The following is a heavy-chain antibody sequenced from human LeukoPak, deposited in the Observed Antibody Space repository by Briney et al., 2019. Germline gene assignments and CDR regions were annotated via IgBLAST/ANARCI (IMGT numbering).Heavy chain of an antibody. Sequence: GGSLRLSCAASGFTFSSNAMSRVRQAPVKGLEWVSAISGSGGSTYYADSVKGRFTISRDNSKNTLYLQMNSLRAEDTAIYYCAKGAMEDDYYYYGMDVWGQGTTVTVSS. V-gene: IGHV3-23*01. CDR2: ISGSGGST. CDR1: GFTFSSNA. CDR3: AKGAMEDDYYYYGMDV. J-gene: IGHJ6*02. D-gene: IGHD1-1*01.